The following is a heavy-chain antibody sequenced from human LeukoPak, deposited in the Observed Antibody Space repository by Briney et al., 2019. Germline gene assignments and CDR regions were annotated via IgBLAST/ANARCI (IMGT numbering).Heavy chain of an antibody. CDR2: IVVGSGNT. D-gene: IGHD6-13*01. CDR3: AATIAAAGTGPIDY. J-gene: IGHJ4*02. V-gene: IGHV1-58*02. Sequence: SVKVSCKASGFTFTSSAMQWVRQARGQRLEWIGWIVVGSGNTNYAQKFQGRVTITRDMSTSTAYMELSSLRFEDTAVYYCAATIAAAGTGPIDYWGQGTLVTVSS. CDR1: GFTFTSSA.